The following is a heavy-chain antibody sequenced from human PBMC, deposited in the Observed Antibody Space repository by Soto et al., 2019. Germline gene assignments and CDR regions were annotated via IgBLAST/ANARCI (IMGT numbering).Heavy chain of an antibody. CDR2: IRSKAYGGTT. Sequence: PGGSLRLSCAASGFNFRNHLMSWVRQAPGKGLEWVGFIRSKAYGGTTEYAASVKGRFTISRDDSKSIAYLQMNSLKTEDTAVYYCTRETFWSGYYIPFLDVWGQGTTVTVSS. CDR3: TRETFWSGYYIPFLDV. V-gene: IGHV3-49*02. CDR1: GFNFRNHL. J-gene: IGHJ6*02. D-gene: IGHD3-3*01.